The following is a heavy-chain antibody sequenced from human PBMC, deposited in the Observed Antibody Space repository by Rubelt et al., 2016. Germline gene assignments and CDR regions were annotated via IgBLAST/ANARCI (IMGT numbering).Heavy chain of an antibody. J-gene: IGHJ4*02. D-gene: IGHD1-26*01. CDR1: GGSISSYY. V-gene: IGHV4-4*07. CDR3: ARDGDSGSYYGPFDY. Sequence: QVQLQESGPGLVKPSEALSLTCTVSGGSISSYYWSWIRQPAGKGLEWIGRIYPSGSTNYNPSLKSRVTMSVDTSKKQFSLKLTSVTAADTAVYYCARDGDSGSYYGPFDYWGQGTLVTVSS. CDR2: IYPSGST.